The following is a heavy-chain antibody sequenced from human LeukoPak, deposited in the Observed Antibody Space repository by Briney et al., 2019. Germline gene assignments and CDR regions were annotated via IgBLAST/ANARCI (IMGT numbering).Heavy chain of an antibody. J-gene: IGHJ4*02. D-gene: IGHD2-8*01. CDR2: IHPGDSDT. CDR1: GYSFTNYW. CDR3: ARSPFYYFDY. V-gene: IGHV5-51*01. Sequence: GESLKISCKGSGYSFTNYWIGWVRQMPGKGLEWMGIIHPGDSDTRYSPTFQGQVTISIDKSISTAYLQWSSLKASDTVIYYCARSPFYYFDYWGQGTLVSVPS.